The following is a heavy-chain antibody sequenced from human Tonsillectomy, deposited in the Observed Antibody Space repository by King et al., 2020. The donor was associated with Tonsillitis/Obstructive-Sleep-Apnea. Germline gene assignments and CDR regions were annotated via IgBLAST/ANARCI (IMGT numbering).Heavy chain of an antibody. Sequence: QLVQSGAEVKKPGESLKISCKGSGYSFTSYWIGWGRQMPGQGLEWMGIIYSGDPDTRYSPSFQGQVTISADQSISTAYLHWSSLKASDTAMYYCARHLWGPVSYWYFDLWGRGTLVTVSS. V-gene: IGHV5-51*01. J-gene: IGHJ2*01. CDR3: ARHLWGPVSYWYFDL. CDR2: IYSGDPDT. CDR1: GYSFTSYW. D-gene: IGHD7-27*01.